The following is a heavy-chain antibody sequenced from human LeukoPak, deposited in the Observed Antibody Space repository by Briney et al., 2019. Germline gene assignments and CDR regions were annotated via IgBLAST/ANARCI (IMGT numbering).Heavy chain of an antibody. CDR3: ARKDYGGYAYCYYGLDV. CDR1: GFTFSSYE. Sequence: QPGGSLRLSCAASGFTFSSYEMNWVRQAPGKGLEWVSYISSSGSTKYYADSVKGRFTISRDNAKNSLYLQMNSLRAEDTAVYYCARKDYGGYAYCYYGLDVWGKGTTVTVSS. CDR2: ISSSGSTK. D-gene: IGHD5-12*01. V-gene: IGHV3-48*03. J-gene: IGHJ6*04.